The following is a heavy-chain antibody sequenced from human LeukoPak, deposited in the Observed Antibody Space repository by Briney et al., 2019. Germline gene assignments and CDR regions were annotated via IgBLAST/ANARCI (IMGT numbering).Heavy chain of an antibody. J-gene: IGHJ5*02. CDR1: GYTFSDYY. D-gene: IGHD6-25*01. V-gene: IGHV1-2*02. CDR2: IHPNSDDT. Sequence: ASVTVSCKASGYTFSDYYIHGVRQAPGQGLEWMGSIHPNSDDTNYSQKFQGRVTMTRDTSMETAYMELSRLTSDDTAVYYCARDSSGPLNWFDPWGQGTLVTVSS. CDR3: ARDSSGPLNWFDP.